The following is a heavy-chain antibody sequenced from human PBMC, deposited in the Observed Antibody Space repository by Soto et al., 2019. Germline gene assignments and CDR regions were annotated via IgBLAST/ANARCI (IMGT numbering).Heavy chain of an antibody. Sequence: SETLSLTCTVSGGSISSGDYYWSWIRQPPGKGLEWIGYIYYSGSTYYNPSLKSRVTISVDTSKNQFSLKLSSVTAADTAVYYCARASSGYGGAYFDYWGQGTLVTVSS. J-gene: IGHJ4*02. CDR3: ARASSGYGGAYFDY. D-gene: IGHD5-12*01. V-gene: IGHV4-30-4*01. CDR1: GGSISSGDYY. CDR2: IYYSGST.